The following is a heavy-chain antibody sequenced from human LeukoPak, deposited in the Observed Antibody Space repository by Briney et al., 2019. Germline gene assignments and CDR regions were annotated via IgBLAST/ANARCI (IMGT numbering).Heavy chain of an antibody. CDR3: AKEDYDILTGYYWGGGGGMDV. V-gene: IGHV3-23*01. CDR1: GFTFSSYA. J-gene: IGHJ6*02. Sequence: GGSLRLSCAASGFTFSSYAMSWVRQAPGKGLEWVSAISGSGGSTYYADSVKGRFTISRDNSKNTLYLQMNSLRAEDTAVYYGAKEDYDILTGYYWGGGGGMDVWGQGTTVTVSS. CDR2: ISGSGGST. D-gene: IGHD3-9*01.